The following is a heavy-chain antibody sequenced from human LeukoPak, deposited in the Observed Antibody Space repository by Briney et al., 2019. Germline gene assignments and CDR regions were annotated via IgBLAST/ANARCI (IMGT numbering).Heavy chain of an antibody. CDR3: ARSSGYPFFDY. CDR2: ITSTSDTI. J-gene: IGHJ4*02. Sequence: GGSLRLSCAASGFTFSSYSMNWVRQAPGEGLEWLSYITSTSDTIYYADSVKGRFTSSRDNAKNSVYLQMNSLRAEDTAVYYCARSSGYPFFDYWGQGTLVTVSS. CDR1: GFTFSSYS. D-gene: IGHD3-22*01. V-gene: IGHV3-48*01.